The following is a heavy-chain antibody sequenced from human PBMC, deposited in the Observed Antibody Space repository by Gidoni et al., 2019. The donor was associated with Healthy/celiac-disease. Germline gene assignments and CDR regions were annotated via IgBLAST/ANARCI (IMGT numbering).Heavy chain of an antibody. CDR2: ISYDGSNN. D-gene: IGHD3-10*01. V-gene: IGHV3-30-3*01. CDR1: GLTFSSYA. Sequence: QVQLVESGGGVVQPGRSLRLSCAASGLTFSSYAMHWVRQAPGKGLEWLAVISYDGSNNYYADSVKGRFTISRDNSKNTLYLQMNSLRAEDTAVYYCARVDGSGSYYSYYYGMDVWGQGTTVTVSS. CDR3: ARVDGSGSYYSYYYGMDV. J-gene: IGHJ6*02.